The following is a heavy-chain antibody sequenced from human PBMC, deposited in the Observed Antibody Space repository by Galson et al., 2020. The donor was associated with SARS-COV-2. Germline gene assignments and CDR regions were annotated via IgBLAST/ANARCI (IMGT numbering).Heavy chain of an antibody. CDR3: ARGAATGPSFDY. J-gene: IGHJ4*02. V-gene: IGHV1-46*01. CDR2: INPSGCNI. Sequence: ASVKVFCKASGYTLTTDYLHWVRQAPGQGLAWMGLINPSGCNILYTQSLQGRVTMTSDTSTHTVYMELTSLSSEDTAVYYCARGAATGPSFDYWGQGTLLTVSS. CDR1: GYTLTTDY. D-gene: IGHD6-25*01.